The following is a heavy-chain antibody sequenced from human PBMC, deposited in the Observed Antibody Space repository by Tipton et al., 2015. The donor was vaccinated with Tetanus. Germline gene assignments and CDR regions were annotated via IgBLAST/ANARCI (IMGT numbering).Heavy chain of an antibody. CDR2: IAGTAGST. CDR3: AKAKTWASLWFGDV. Sequence: SLRLSCAASGFTFSNYWMNWVRQAPGKGLEWVSGIAGTAGSTYYRDSVRGRFTVSRDNVGNILYLQMNSLRAEDTGRYYCAKAKTWASLWFGDVWGPGTLVDVSS. J-gene: IGHJ4*02. CDR1: GFTFSNYW. V-gene: IGHV3-23*01. D-gene: IGHD3-10*01.